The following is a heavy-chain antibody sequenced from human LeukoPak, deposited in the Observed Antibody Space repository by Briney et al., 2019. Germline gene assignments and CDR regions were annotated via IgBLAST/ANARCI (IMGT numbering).Heavy chain of an antibody. CDR1: GFTFSSYS. CDR2: ISSSSSYI. V-gene: IGHV3-21*01. J-gene: IGHJ4*02. Sequence: GGSLRLSCAASGFTFSSYSMNWVRQAPGKGLEWVSSISSSSSYIYYADSVKGRFTISRDNAKNSLYLQMNSLRAEDTAVYYCATDIVVVVAEDYWGQGTLVTASS. D-gene: IGHD2-15*01. CDR3: ATDIVVVVAEDY.